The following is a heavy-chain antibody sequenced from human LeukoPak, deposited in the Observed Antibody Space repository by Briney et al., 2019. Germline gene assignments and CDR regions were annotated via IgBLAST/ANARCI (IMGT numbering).Heavy chain of an antibody. D-gene: IGHD6-6*01. CDR1: GGSFSGHY. CDR3: ARARVAARTYYYYYMDV. J-gene: IGHJ6*03. Sequence: PSETLSLTCAVYGGSFSGHYWSWIRQPPGKGLEWIGEINHSGSTNYNPSLKSRVTISVDTSKNQFSLKLSSVTAADTAVYYCARARVAARTYYYYYMDVWGKGTTVTISS. V-gene: IGHV4-34*01. CDR2: INHSGST.